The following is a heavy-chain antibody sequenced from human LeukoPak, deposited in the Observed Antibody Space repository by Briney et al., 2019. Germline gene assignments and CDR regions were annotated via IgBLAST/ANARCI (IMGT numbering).Heavy chain of an antibody. J-gene: IGHJ3*02. CDR1: GGSISSGGYS. D-gene: IGHD4-17*01. CDR2: IYHSGST. V-gene: IGHV4-30-2*01. CDR3: ASYGASGAFDI. Sequence: SETLSLTCAVSGGSISSGGYSWSWIRQPPGKGLEWIGYIYHSGSTYYNPPLKSRVTISVDRSKNQFSLKLSSVTAADTAVYYCASYGASGAFDIWGQGTMVTVSS.